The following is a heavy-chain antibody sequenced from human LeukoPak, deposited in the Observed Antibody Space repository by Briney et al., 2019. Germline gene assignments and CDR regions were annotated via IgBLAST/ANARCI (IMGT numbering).Heavy chain of an antibody. CDR2: INPNSGGT. J-gene: IGHJ5*02. CDR1: GYTFTGYY. Sequence: ASVKVSCKASGYTFTGYYIHWVRQAPGQGLEWIGCINPNSGGTSYARKFQGRVTMTRDTSISTAYMELSRLRSDDTAIYYCATSSSSGSWGQGTLVTVSS. CDR3: ATSSSSGS. V-gene: IGHV1-2*02. D-gene: IGHD6-6*01.